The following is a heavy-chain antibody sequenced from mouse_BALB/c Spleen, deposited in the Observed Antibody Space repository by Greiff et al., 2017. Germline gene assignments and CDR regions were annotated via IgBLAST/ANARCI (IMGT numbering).Heavy chain of an antibody. V-gene: IGHV2-9*02. D-gene: IGHD2-14*01. Sequence: QVQLKESGPGLVAPSQSLSITCTVSGFSLTSYGVHWVRQPQGKGLEWLGVIWAGGSTNYNSALMSRLSISKDNSKSQVFLKMNSLQTDDTAMYYCARYRYDGAAWFAYWGQGTLVTVSA. CDR3: ARYRYDGAAWFAY. CDR1: GFSLTSYG. J-gene: IGHJ3*01. CDR2: IWAGGST.